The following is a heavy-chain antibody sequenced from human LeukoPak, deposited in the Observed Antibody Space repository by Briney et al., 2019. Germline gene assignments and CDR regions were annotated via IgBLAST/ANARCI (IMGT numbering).Heavy chain of an antibody. CDR2: IYTSGSA. V-gene: IGHV4-4*07. CDR1: GDSISVYY. CDR3: ARGGDSSSWSVDH. D-gene: IGHD6-13*01. J-gene: IGHJ4*02. Sequence: SETLSLTCTVSGDSISVYYWTWIRQPAGKGLEWIGRIYTSGSANYNPSLKSRVTMSVDTSKNQFSLRLTSVTAADTAVYYCARGGDSSSWSVDHWGQGTLVTVSS.